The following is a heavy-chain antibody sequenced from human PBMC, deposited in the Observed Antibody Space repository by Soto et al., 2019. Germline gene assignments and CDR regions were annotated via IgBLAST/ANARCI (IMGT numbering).Heavy chain of an antibody. J-gene: IGHJ6*02. Sequence: QVQLVQSGAEVKKPGASVKVSCKAYGYTFTSYDINWVRQATGQGLEWMGWMNPNSGNTGYAQKFQGRVTMTRNTSISTAHMELNSLRSEVTAVYYCAREKTSYGMDVRGQGTTVTVSS. CDR2: MNPNSGNT. CDR3: AREKTSYGMDV. V-gene: IGHV1-8*01. CDR1: GYTFTSYD.